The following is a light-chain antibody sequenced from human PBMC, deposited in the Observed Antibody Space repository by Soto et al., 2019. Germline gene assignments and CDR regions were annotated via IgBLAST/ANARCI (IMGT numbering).Light chain of an antibody. CDR3: QQYHNWGE. CDR1: QSVSVN. CDR2: GAS. V-gene: IGKV3-15*01. J-gene: IGKJ1*01. Sequence: EIVVTQSPATLSVFPGERATLSCRASQSVSVNLAWYQQKPGQAPRLLIYGASSRAPGIPARFSGSGSGRDFTLTISSLQSEDLAVYYCQQYHNWGEFGQGTKVDI.